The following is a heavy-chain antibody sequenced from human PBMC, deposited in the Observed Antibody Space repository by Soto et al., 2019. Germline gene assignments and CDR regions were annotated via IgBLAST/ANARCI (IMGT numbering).Heavy chain of an antibody. CDR3: DADSGAASGSEGMDG. CDR2: IIPILGIA. J-gene: IGHJ6*02. Sequence: QVQLVQSGAEVKKPGSSVKVSCKASGGTFSSYTISWVRQAPGQGLEWMGRIIPILGIAKYAQKLQGRVTITANKSTSTAYMERCSLRCEYMSVYYCDADSGAASGSEGMDGWGQGTTVTVS. V-gene: IGHV1-69*02. D-gene: IGHD6-13*01. CDR1: GGTFSSYT.